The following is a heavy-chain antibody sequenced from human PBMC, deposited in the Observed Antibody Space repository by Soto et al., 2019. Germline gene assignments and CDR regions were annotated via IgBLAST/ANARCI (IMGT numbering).Heavy chain of an antibody. D-gene: IGHD6-13*01. J-gene: IGHJ4*02. CDR1: GFTFSSYG. CDR3: ARGNGQQLVYFDY. CDR2: IWDDGSNK. Sequence: QVQLVESGGGVVQPGRSLRLSCAASGFTFSSYGMHWVRQAPGKGLEWVAVIWDDGSNKYYADSVKGRFTISRVNSKNTLYLQMNSLRAEDTAVYYCARGNGQQLVYFDYWGQGTLVTVSS. V-gene: IGHV3-33*01.